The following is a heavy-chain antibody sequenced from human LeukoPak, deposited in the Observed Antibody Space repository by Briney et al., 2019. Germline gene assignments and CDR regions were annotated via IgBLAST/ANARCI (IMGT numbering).Heavy chain of an antibody. CDR2: IYSAGNI. D-gene: IGHD6-6*01. J-gene: IGHJ3*01. Sequence: PGGSLRLSCAASGFTVNSNYMSWVRQAPGKGLEWVSVIYSAGNIYYADSVKGRFTISRDNSKNTLFLQMNSLRAEDTAVYYCARDPLVAARPLWGQGTMVTVSS. V-gene: IGHV3-66*01. CDR1: GFTVNSNY. CDR3: ARDPLVAARPL.